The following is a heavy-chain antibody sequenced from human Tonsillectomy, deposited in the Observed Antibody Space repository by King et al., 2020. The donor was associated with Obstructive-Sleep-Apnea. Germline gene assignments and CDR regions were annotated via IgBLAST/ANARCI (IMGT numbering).Heavy chain of an antibody. J-gene: IGHJ4*02. V-gene: IGHV4-59*01. CDR1: GGSISSYY. CDR2: IYHSGST. D-gene: IGHD2-21*02. Sequence: VQLQESGPGLVKPSETLSLTCTVSGGSISSYYWSWIRQPPEKGLEWIGYIYHSGSTTYHPSLQSRVTISVDTSKNQFSLRLSSVTAADTAVYYCAGSLAYWGGDCYSLDYGGQGTRVIVSS. CDR3: AGSLAYWGGDCYSLDY.